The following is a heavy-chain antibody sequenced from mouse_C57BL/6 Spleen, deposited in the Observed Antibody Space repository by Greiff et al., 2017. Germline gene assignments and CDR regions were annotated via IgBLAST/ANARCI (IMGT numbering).Heavy chain of an antibody. CDR1: GYTFTSYW. Sequence: QVQLKQPGAELVKPGASVKMSCKASGYTFTSYWITWVKQRPGQGLEWIGDIYPGSGSTNYNEKFKSKATLTVDTSSSTAYMQLSSLPSEDSAVYYCARRPNWYYAMDYWGQGTSVTVSS. D-gene: IGHD4-1*01. CDR2: IYPGSGST. V-gene: IGHV1-55*01. CDR3: ARRPNWYYAMDY. J-gene: IGHJ4*01.